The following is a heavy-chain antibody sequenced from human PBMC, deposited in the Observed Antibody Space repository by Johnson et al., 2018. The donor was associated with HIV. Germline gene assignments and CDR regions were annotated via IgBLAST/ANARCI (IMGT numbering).Heavy chain of an antibody. CDR1: GFTFSSYW. CDR2: ISSAGSST. V-gene: IGHV3-74*01. J-gene: IGHJ3*02. CDR3: ARGRYYDYVWGSYQEEGDI. D-gene: IGHD3-16*01. Sequence: VQLVESGGGLVQPGGSLILSCAASGFTFSSYWMHWVRQAPGKGLVWVSRISSAGSSTSYADSVKGRFTISRDNAKNTLYLQMNSLRAEDTAVYYCARGRYYDYVWGSYQEEGDIWGQGTMVTVSS.